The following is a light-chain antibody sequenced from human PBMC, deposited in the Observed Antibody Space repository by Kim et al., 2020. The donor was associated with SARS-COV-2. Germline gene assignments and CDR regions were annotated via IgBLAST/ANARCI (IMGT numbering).Light chain of an antibody. CDR3: QVWDSSSDHPV. Sequence: PGEAARITCGGNNIGSKSVHWYQQKPGQAPVLVIYYDSDRPSGIPERFSGSNSGNTATLTISRVEAGDEADYYCQVWDSSSDHPVFGGGTQLTVL. CDR1: NIGSKS. CDR2: YDS. J-gene: IGLJ3*02. V-gene: IGLV3-21*04.